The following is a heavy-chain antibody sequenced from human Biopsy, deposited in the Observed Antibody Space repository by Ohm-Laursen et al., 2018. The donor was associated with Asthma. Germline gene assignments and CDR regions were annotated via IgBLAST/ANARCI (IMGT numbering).Heavy chain of an antibody. J-gene: IGHJ5*02. CDR2: IYYSGST. Sequence: SDTLSLTCTPPRRSISDYYKTWFRQPPGKGLEWIGYIYYSGSTNYNPSLKSRVTISEDTSKNQFSLKLTSVTAADTAVYYCARGVITNWFDPWGQGTLVTVSS. V-gene: IGHV4-59*07. D-gene: IGHD3-16*02. CDR3: ARGVITNWFDP. CDR1: RRSISDYY.